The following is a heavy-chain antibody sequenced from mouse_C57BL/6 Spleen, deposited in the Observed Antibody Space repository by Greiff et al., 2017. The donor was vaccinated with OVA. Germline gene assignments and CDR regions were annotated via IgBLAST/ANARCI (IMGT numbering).Heavy chain of an antibody. D-gene: IGHD4-1*01. CDR1: GYTFTSYW. CDR2: IDPSDSET. CDR3: ARGGVLGPFDY. J-gene: IGHJ2*01. Sequence: QVQLQQPGAELVRPGSSVKLSCKASGYTFTSYWMHWVKQRPIQGLEWIGNIDPSDSETHYNQKFKDQATLTVDKSSSTAYMPLSSLTSEDAAVDYCARGGVLGPFDYWGQGTTLTVSA. V-gene: IGHV1-52*01.